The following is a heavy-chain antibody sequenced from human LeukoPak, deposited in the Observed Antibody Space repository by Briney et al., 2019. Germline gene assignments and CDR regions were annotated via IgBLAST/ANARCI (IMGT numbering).Heavy chain of an antibody. Sequence: PSETLSLTCTVSGGSISSSIYYWGWIRQPPGKGLEWIGEIYHSGSTNYNPSLKSRVTISVDKSKNQFSLKLSSVTAADTAVYYCARARGLGWFDPWGQGTLVTVSS. V-gene: IGHV4-39*07. CDR1: GGSISSSIYY. D-gene: IGHD4-17*01. J-gene: IGHJ5*02. CDR3: ARARGLGWFDP. CDR2: IYHSGST.